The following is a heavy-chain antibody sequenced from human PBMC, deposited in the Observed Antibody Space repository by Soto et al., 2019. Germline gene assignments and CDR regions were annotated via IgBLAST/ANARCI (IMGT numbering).Heavy chain of an antibody. CDR1: GFTFSSHA. CDR3: AKEVGIAGADTRGDFDY. D-gene: IGHD6-13*01. V-gene: IGHV3-23*01. Sequence: QLLESGGGLVQPGGSVRLSCAASGFTFSSHAMSWVRQAPGKGLEWVSGISGSGGATYYADFVKGRFTISRDNSKNTLFLQMDSLRAEDTAVYYCAKEVGIAGADTRGDFDYWGQGTLVTVSS. J-gene: IGHJ4*02. CDR2: ISGSGGAT.